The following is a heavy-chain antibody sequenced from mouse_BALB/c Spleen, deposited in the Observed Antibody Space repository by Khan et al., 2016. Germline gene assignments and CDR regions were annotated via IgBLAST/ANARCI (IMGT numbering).Heavy chain of an antibody. V-gene: IGHV3-2*02. CDR1: GYSITSDYA. CDR3: TRAPTATRYFDV. D-gene: IGHD1-2*01. J-gene: IGHJ1*01. Sequence: EVQLQESGPGLVKPSQSLSLTCTVTGYSITSDYAWNWIRQFPGNKLEWMGYIRYSGSTTYHPSLKRRTSITRDTSTNQFFLQLYSVTTEDTATYYCTRAPTATRYFDVWGAGTTVTVSS. CDR2: IRYSGST.